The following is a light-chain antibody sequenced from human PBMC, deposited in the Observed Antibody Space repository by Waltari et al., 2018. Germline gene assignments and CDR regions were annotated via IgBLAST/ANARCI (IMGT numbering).Light chain of an antibody. V-gene: IGKV4-1*01. J-gene: IGKJ4*01. CDR3: QQSSNTPLT. Sequence: DIVMTQSPDSLAVSLGERATINCKSSRSVLCTSDNRNFLAGYQQKPGPPPKLLTYWASTREAGIPDRFSASASGTYFSLTITSLQAEDVAVYYCQQSSNTPLTFGGGTRVEIK. CDR2: WAS. CDR1: RSVLCTSDNRNF.